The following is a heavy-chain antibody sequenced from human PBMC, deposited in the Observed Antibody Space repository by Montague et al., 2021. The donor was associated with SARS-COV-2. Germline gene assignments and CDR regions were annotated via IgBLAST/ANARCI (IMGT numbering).Heavy chain of an antibody. D-gene: IGHD5-12*01. CDR2: TYYRSKWHN. CDR1: GDSVSSNSAA. V-gene: IGHV6-1*01. Sequence: CAISGDSVSSNSAAWNWIRQSPSRGLEWLGRTYYRSKWHNDYAVSVKSRITINPDTSKNLFSLQLKSVTPEGTAVYYCARGWVATIPHMDNWGQGSLVIVSS. J-gene: IGHJ4*02. CDR3: ARGWVATIPHMDN.